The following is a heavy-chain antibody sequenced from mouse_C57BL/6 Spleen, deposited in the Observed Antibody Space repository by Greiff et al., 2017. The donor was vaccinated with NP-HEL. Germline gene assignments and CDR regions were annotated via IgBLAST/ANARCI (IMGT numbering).Heavy chain of an antibody. V-gene: IGHV1-15*01. CDR1: GYTFTDYE. J-gene: IGHJ4*01. Sequence: LVESGAELVRPGASVTLSCKASGYTFTDYEMHWVKQTPVHGLEWIGAIDPETGGTAYNQKFKGKAILTADKSSSTAYMELRSLTSEDSAVYYCTREGDYYYAMDYWGQGTSVTVSS. CDR2: IDPETGGT. CDR3: TREGDYYYAMDY.